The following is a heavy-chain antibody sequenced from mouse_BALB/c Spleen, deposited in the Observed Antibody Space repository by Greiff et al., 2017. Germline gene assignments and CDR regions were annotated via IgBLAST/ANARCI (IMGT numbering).Heavy chain of an antibody. CDR2: IYPSDSYT. Sequence: QVQLQQPGAELVRPGASVKLSCKASGYTFTSYWINWVKQRPGQGLEWIGNIYPSDSYTNYNQKFKDKATLTVDKSSSTAYMQLSSPTSEDSAVYYCTRDYYGAMDYWGHGTSVTVSS. J-gene: IGHJ4*01. CDR3: TRDYYGAMDY. CDR1: GYTFTSYW. V-gene: IGHV1-69*02. D-gene: IGHD1-1*01.